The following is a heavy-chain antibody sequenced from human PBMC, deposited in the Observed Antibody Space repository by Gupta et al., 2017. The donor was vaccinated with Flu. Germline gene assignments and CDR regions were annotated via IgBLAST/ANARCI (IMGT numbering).Heavy chain of an antibody. CDR2: IDDSGTT. D-gene: IGHD2-8*02. CDR3: ARGYLWWLNWFDP. CDR1: YY. V-gene: IGHV4-59*12. Sequence: YYWSWFRQPPWKGLEWIAYIDDSGTTKYNPSLESRVTISVDTSKNQFSLNLYSVTAADTAIYYCARGYLWWLNWFDPWGQGTLVTVSS. J-gene: IGHJ5*02.